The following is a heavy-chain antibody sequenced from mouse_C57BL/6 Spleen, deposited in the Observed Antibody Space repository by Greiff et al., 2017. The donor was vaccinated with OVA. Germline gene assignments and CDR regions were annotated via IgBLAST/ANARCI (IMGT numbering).Heavy chain of an antibody. Sequence: EVNVVESGGGLVQPGGSLKLSCAASGFTFSDYYMYWVRQTPEKRLEWVAYISNGGGSTYYPDTVKGRFTISRDNAKNTLYLQMSRLKSEDTAMYYCASVRYYYAMDYWGQGTSVTVSS. D-gene: IGHD2-14*01. J-gene: IGHJ4*01. CDR1: GFTFSDYY. CDR3: ASVRYYYAMDY. CDR2: ISNGGGST. V-gene: IGHV5-12*01.